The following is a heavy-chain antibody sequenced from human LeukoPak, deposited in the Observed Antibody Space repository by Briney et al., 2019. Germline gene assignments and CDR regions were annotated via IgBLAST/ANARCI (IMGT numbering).Heavy chain of an antibody. D-gene: IGHD2-15*01. Sequence: GGSLRLSCAASGITFSSYAMSWVRQAPGKGLEWVSAISGGGGSTYYADSVKGRFTISRDNSKNTLYLQMNSLRAEDTAVYYCAKGYCSGGSCFDIWGQGTMVTVSS. J-gene: IGHJ3*02. V-gene: IGHV3-23*01. CDR2: ISGGGGST. CDR3: AKGYCSGGSCFDI. CDR1: GITFSSYA.